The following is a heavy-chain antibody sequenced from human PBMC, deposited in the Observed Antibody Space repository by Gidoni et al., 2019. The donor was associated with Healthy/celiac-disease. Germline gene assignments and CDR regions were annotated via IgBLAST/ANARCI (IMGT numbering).Heavy chain of an antibody. CDR1: GFTFSSYG. Sequence: QVQLVESGGGVVQPGRSLRLSCAASGFTFSSYGMHWVRQAPGKGLEWVAVIWYDGSNKYYADSVKGRFTISRDNSKNTLYLQMNSLRAEDTAVYYCARVMVRYYDFWSGLNYWGQGTLVIVSS. CDR2: IWYDGSNK. V-gene: IGHV3-33*01. J-gene: IGHJ4*02. CDR3: ARVMVRYYDFWSGLNY. D-gene: IGHD3-3*01.